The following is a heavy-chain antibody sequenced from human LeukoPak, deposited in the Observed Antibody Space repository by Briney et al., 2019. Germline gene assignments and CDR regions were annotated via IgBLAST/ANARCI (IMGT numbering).Heavy chain of an antibody. CDR1: GFSFSSFW. V-gene: IGHV3-7*01. D-gene: IGHD3-10*01. CDR2: IKKDGSEK. Sequence: GGSLRLSCATSGFSFSSFWMSWVRQAPGKGLEWVANIKKDGSEKYYVDSVKGRFTISRDNVKNSLYLQMNSLRAEDTAVYYCASQLPAGSDYWGRGTLVTVSS. J-gene: IGHJ4*02. CDR3: ASQLPAGSDY.